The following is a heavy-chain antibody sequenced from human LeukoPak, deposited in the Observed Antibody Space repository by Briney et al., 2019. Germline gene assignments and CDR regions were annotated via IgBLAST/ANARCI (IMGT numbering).Heavy chain of an antibody. CDR2: IIHIFCIA. J-gene: IGHJ3*02. V-gene: IGHV1-69*17. Sequence: SSVMVSCKVSGGSLRSYDIRGVRQAPGQGLECRGGIIHIFCIAYYAQQFQGRGTIPAHKSKSTAYTELSSLRSGGTAVYYLSREGSISSSGDAFDIWGQGTMVTVPS. CDR1: GGSLRSYD. CDR3: SREGSISSSGDAFDI. D-gene: IGHD6-6*01.